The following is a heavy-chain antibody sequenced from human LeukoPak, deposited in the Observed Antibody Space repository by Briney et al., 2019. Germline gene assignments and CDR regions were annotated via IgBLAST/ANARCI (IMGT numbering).Heavy chain of an antibody. V-gene: IGHV3-30*02. CDR3: ARDYDSGTYYINY. Sequence: GGSLRLSCAASGYTFTTYGMHWVRQAPGKGLEWVAFIRYDGTNKYYADSVKGRFTISRDNSQNIVDLQMNSLRAEDTAVYYCARDYDSGTYYINYWGQGTLVTVSS. J-gene: IGHJ4*02. CDR2: IRYDGTNK. D-gene: IGHD3-10*01. CDR1: GYTFTTYG.